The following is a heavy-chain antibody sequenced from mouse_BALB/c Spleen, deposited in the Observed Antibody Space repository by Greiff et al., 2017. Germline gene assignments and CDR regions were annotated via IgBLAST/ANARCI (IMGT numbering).Heavy chain of an antibody. D-gene: IGHD1-1*01. J-gene: IGHJ4*01. CDR1: GFTLSDYY. CDR2: ISDGCSYT. CDR3: AREISTVVEERAMDY. Sequence: EVKLMESGGGLVKPGGSLKLSCAASGFTLSDYYMYWVRLTPEKRLEWVANISDGCSYTYYPDSVKGRFTISRDNAKNNLDLQMSSLKSEDTATYYCAREISTVVEERAMDYWGQGTSVPVSS. V-gene: IGHV5-4*02.